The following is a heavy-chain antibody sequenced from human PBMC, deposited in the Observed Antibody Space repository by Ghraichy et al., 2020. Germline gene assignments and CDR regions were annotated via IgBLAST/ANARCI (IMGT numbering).Heavy chain of an antibody. Sequence: GGSLRLSCAASGFTFSSYAMSWVRQAPGKGLEWVSAISGSGGSTYYADSVKGRFTISRDNSKNTLYLQMNSLRAEDTAVYYCAKDEARVGATLLGLDYWGQGTLVTVSS. D-gene: IGHD1-26*01. CDR2: ISGSGGST. CDR3: AKDEARVGATLLGLDY. J-gene: IGHJ4*02. V-gene: IGHV3-23*01. CDR1: GFTFSSYA.